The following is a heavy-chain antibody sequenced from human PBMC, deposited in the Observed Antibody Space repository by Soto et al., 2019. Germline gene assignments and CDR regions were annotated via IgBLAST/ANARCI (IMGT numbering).Heavy chain of an antibody. CDR1: GGSISSSSYY. J-gene: IGHJ4*02. CDR3: ARDRKASEXLGLDY. CDR2: LYHSGSNI. Sequence: SETLSLTCTVSGGSISSSSYYWSWIRQPPGKGLEWIGYLYHSGSNINYNPSLRSRVTISADTSRNQFSLRLISVTAADTAIYYCARDRKASEXLGLDYWSQGTLVTGSS. V-gene: IGHV4-61*01. D-gene: IGHD1-26*01.